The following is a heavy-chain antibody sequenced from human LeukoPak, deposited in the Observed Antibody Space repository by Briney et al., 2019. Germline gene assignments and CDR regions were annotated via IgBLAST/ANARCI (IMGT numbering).Heavy chain of an antibody. V-gene: IGHV1-2*06. CDR3: ARDLSLGRHDDGEPFDD. CDR1: GYTFTGYY. CDR2: INPNSGGT. J-gene: IGHJ4*02. Sequence: ASVKVSCKASGYTFTGYYMHWVRQAPGQGLEWMGRINPNSGGTNYAQKFQGTVSTTRDTSISTPYMELSRLRSEDTAVYYCARDLSLGRHDDGEPFDDWGQGTPVTVSS. D-gene: IGHD4-17*01.